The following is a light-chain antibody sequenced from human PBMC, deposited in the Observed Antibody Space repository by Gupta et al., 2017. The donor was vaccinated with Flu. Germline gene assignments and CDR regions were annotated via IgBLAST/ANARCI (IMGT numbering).Light chain of an antibody. J-gene: IGLJ3*02. CDR2: RNN. CDR1: SSNVGSNL. V-gene: IGLV1-47*01. CDR3: SASDDSMNGFWV. Sequence: QSMLTQPPSASGAPGQTVNISCSGSSSNVGSNLGYWYQQLPGLAPKLLLFRNNQRACRGPDRFSWYTSCTSASPAISGLRPEEEGGDYCSASDDSMNGFWVFGGGTKLTVL.